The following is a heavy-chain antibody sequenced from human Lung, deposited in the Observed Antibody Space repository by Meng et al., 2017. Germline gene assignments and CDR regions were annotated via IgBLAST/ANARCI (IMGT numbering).Heavy chain of an antibody. V-gene: IGHV4-34*01. CDR2: INHSGST. CDR3: ARGPTTMAHDFDY. CDR1: GGSFSDYY. J-gene: IGHJ4*02. Sequence: QVLCKEWGAGLLKPSETLSLTCVVSGGSFSDYYWSWIRQPPGKGLEWIGEINHSGSTNYNPSLESRATISVDTSQNNLSLKLSSVTAADSAVYYCARGPTTMAHDFDYWGQGTLVTVSS. D-gene: IGHD4-11*01.